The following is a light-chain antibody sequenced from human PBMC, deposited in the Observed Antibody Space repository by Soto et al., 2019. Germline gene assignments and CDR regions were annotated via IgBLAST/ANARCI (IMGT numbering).Light chain of an antibody. CDR1: SSNIGAGYD. CDR3: QSYDSSLSGWV. J-gene: IGLJ3*02. CDR2: GNN. V-gene: IGLV1-40*01. Sequence: QSVLTQPPSVSGARGQRVTISCTGSSSNIGAGYDVHWYQQLPETAPKLLIYGNNNRPSGVPDRFSGSKSGTLASLAITGLQADDEADYYCQSYDSSLSGWVFGGGTKLTVL.